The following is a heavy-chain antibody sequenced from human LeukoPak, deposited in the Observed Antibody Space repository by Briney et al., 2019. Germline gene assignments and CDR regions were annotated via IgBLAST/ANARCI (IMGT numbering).Heavy chain of an antibody. J-gene: IGHJ3*02. D-gene: IGHD3-10*01. CDR3: ARGEVGQISLWFGPIGAFDI. V-gene: IGHV4-4*02. Sequence: SGTLSLTCALSGRSISSSNGWSWVRQPPGKGLERIGEIYHSGSTNYNPSLKSRVTISVDKSKNQFSLQLNSVTPEDTAVYYCARGEVGQISLWFGPIGAFDIWGQGTMVTVSS. CDR2: IYHSGST. CDR1: GRSISSSNG.